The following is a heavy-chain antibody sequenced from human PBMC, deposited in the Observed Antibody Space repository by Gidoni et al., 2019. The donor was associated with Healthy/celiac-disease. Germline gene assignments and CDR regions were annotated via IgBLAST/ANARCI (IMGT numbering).Heavy chain of an antibody. D-gene: IGHD1-26*01. CDR3: ATAGGDSGSYPA. CDR2: FDPEDGET. CDR1: GYTLTELS. Sequence: QVQLVQSGAEVKKPGASGKVSCQVSGYTLTELSMHWVRQAPGKGLEWMRGFDPEDGETIYAQKFQGRVTMTEDTSTDTAYMELSSLRSEDTAVYYCATAGGDSGSYPAWGQGTLVTVSS. J-gene: IGHJ4*02. V-gene: IGHV1-24*01.